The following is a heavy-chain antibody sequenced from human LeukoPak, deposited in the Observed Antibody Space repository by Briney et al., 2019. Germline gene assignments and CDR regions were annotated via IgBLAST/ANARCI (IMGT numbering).Heavy chain of an antibody. V-gene: IGHV1-8*01. CDR3: AVMVRGVIITSVPHDY. CDR1: GYTFTSYD. D-gene: IGHD3-10*01. J-gene: IGHJ4*02. Sequence: GASVKVSCKASGYTFTSYDTNWVRQATGQGLEWMGWMNPNSGNTGYAQKFQGRVTMTRNTSISTAYMELSSLRSEDTAVYYCAVMVRGVIITSVPHDYWGQGTLVTVSS. CDR2: MNPNSGNT.